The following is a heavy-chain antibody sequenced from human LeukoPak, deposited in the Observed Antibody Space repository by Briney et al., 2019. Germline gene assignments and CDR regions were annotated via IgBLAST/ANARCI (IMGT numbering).Heavy chain of an antibody. CDR3: AKGRPYYDFWSGYCDY. CDR1: GFTFSSYG. J-gene: IGHJ4*02. Sequence: GGSLRLSCAASGFTFSSYGMSWVRQAPGKGLEWVSGISGSGGSTYYADSVKGRFTISRDNSKNTLYLQMNSLRAEDTAVYYCAKGRPYYDFWSGYCDYWGQGTLVTVSS. D-gene: IGHD3-3*01. CDR2: ISGSGGST. V-gene: IGHV3-23*01.